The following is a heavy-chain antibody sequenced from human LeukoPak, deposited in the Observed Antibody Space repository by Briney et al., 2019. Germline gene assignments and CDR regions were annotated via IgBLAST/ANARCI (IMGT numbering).Heavy chain of an antibody. CDR3: AHTRYEDTAIGYFDY. D-gene: IGHD5-18*01. CDR1: GFSLSTSGVG. V-gene: IGHV2-5*02. J-gene: IGHJ4*02. Sequence: SGPTLVKPTQTLTLTCTFSGFSLSTSGVGVGWIRQPPGKALEWLALIYWDDDKRYSPSLKSRLTITKDTSKNQVVLTTTNMHPVDTATYYCAHTRYEDTAIGYFDYWGQGTLVTVSS. CDR2: IYWDDDK.